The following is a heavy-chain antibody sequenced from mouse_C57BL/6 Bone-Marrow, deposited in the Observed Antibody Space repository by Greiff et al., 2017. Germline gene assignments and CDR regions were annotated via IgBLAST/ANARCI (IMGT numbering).Heavy chain of an antibody. J-gene: IGHJ2*01. CDR1: GYTFTSYW. Sequence: VQLQQPGAELVMPGASVKLSCKASGYTFTSYWMHWVKQRPGQGLEWIGEIDPSDSYTNYNQKFKGKSTLTVDKSSSTAYMQLSSPTSEDSAVYYCAREVYYGYFFDYWGQGTTLTVSS. D-gene: IGHD2-2*01. V-gene: IGHV1-69*01. CDR3: AREVYYGYFFDY. CDR2: IDPSDSYT.